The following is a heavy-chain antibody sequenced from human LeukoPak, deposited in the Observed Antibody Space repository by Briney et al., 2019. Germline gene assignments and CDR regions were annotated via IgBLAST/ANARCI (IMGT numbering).Heavy chain of an antibody. CDR3: ARADYDFWSGYYPFDY. J-gene: IGHJ4*02. D-gene: IGHD3-3*01. Sequence: ASVKLSCKASGYTFTGYYMHWVRQAPGQGLEWMGWINPNSGGTNYAQKFQGRVTMTRDTSISTTYMELSRLRSDDTAVYYCARADYDFWSGYYPFDYWGQGTLVTVSS. CDR2: INPNSGGT. V-gene: IGHV1-2*02. CDR1: GYTFTGYY.